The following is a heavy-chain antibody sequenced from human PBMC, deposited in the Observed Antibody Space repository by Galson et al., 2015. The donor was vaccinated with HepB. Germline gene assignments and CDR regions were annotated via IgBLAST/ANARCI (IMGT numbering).Heavy chain of an antibody. J-gene: IGHJ4*02. V-gene: IGHV3-30-3*01. CDR1: GFTFSSHA. CDR3: ARDYGARNNFFDY. D-gene: IGHD4-17*01. CDR2: ISYDGINK. Sequence: SLRLSCAASGFTFSSHAMHWVRQAPGKGLEWMAVISYDGINKYYADSVKSRFTISRDNSKNTLSLQMSSLRAEDTAVYYCARDYGARNNFFDYWGQGTLVTVSS.